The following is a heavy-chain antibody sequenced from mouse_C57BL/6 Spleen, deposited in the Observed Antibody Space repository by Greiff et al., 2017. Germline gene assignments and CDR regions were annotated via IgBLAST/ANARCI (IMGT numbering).Heavy chain of an antibody. CDR2: IYPGDGDT. Sequence: LQESGAELVKPGASVKISCKASGYAFSSYWMNWVKQRPGKGLEWIGQIYPGDGDTNYNGKFKGKATLTADKSSSTAYMQLSSLTSEDSAVYFCARSVLITTVDYWGQGTTLTVSS. CDR3: ARSVLITTVDY. CDR1: GYAFSSYW. V-gene: IGHV1-80*01. D-gene: IGHD1-1*01. J-gene: IGHJ2*01.